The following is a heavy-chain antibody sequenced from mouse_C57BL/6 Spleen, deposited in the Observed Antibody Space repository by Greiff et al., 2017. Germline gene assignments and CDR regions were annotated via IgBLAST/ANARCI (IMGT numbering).Heavy chain of an antibody. J-gene: IGHJ4*01. Sequence: VQLKESGPELVKPGASVKISCKASGYSFTGYYMNWVKQSPEKSLEWIGEINPSTGGTTYNQKFKAKATLTVDKSSSTAYMQLKSLTSEDSAVYYCARSGNCVYYYAMDYWGQGTSVTVSS. CDR3: ARSGNCVYYYAMDY. CDR1: GYSFTGYY. V-gene: IGHV1-42*01. D-gene: IGHD3-2*02. CDR2: INPSTGGT.